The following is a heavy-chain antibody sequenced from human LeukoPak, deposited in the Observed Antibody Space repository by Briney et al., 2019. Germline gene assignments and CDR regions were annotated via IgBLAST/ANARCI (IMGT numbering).Heavy chain of an antibody. V-gene: IGHV3-49*04. D-gene: IGHD3-10*01. CDR3: PRDFRLLWFGELNYGMDV. J-gene: IGHJ6*02. Sequence: GGSLRLSCTASGFTFGDYAMSWVRQAPGKGLEWVCFIRSKAYGGTTEYAASVKGRFTISRDDSKSIAYLQMNSLKTEDTAVYYCPRDFRLLWFGELNYGMDVWGQGTTVTVSS. CDR2: IRSKAYGGTT. CDR1: GFTFGDYA.